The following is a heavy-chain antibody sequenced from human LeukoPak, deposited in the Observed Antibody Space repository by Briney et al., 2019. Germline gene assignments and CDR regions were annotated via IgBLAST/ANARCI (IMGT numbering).Heavy chain of an antibody. CDR2: IYPGDSDT. J-gene: IGHJ6*03. Sequence: GESLNISCKGSGYIFTSYWIGWVRQMPGKGLEWMGIIYPGDSDTRYSPSFQGQVTISADKSISTAYLQWSSLKASDTAMYYCARISRDGYNAYYYYYMDVWGKGTTVTVSS. D-gene: IGHD5-24*01. CDR1: GYIFTSYW. V-gene: IGHV5-51*01. CDR3: ARISRDGYNAYYYYYMDV.